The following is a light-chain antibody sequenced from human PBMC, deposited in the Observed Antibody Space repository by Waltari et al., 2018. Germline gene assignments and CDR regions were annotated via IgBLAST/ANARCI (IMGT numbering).Light chain of an antibody. Sequence: QSVLTQPPSTSGTPGQRVTISGSGSSANVGPNYVSWYQQLPGTAPTLRIYNNNRRPSGVPDRFSGSKSGTSASLAISGLQSEDEADYYCAAWDDSLNAWMFGGGTKLTVL. CDR3: AAWDDSLNAWM. J-gene: IGLJ3*02. V-gene: IGLV1-44*01. CDR2: NNN. CDR1: SANVGPNY.